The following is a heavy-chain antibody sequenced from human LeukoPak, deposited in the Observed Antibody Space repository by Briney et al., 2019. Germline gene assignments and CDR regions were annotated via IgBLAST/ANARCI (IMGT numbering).Heavy chain of an antibody. CDR2: INHSGST. CDR3: ARERPWLRLALDY. J-gene: IGHJ4*02. V-gene: IGHV4-34*01. CDR1: GGSFSGYY. D-gene: IGHD5-12*01. Sequence: SETLSLTCAVYGGSFSGYYWSWIRQPPGKGLEWIGEINHSGSTNYNPSLKSRVTISVDTSKSQFSLKLSSVTAADTAVYYCARERPWLRLALDYWGQGTLVTVSS.